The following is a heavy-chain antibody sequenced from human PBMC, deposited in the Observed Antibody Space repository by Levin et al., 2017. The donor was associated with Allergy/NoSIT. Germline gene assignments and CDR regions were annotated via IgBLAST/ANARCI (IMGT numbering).Heavy chain of an antibody. CDR3: ARSGTAMSDTYNWFDP. Sequence: VGSLRLSCAASGFILNGYSMNWVRLAPGKGLEWVSSISGSSNYVYYADSVKGRFTISRDNAENSLFLQMNSLRAEDTALYFCARSGTAMSDTYNWFDPWGQGTLVTVSS. CDR1: GFILNGYS. CDR2: ISGSSNYV. V-gene: IGHV3-21*01. J-gene: IGHJ5*02. D-gene: IGHD5-18*01.